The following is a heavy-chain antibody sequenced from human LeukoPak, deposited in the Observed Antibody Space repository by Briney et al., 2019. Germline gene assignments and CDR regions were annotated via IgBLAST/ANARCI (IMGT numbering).Heavy chain of an antibody. V-gene: IGHV1-69*02. Sequence: APVKVSCKASGGTFSSYTISWVRQAPGQGLEWMGRIIPILGIANYAQKFQGRVTITADKSTSTAYMELSSLRSEDTAVYYCARSPLGVVTAPQPYYFDYWGQGTLVTVSS. D-gene: IGHD2-21*02. CDR2: IIPILGIA. CDR1: GGTFSSYT. J-gene: IGHJ4*02. CDR3: ARSPLGVVTAPQPYYFDY.